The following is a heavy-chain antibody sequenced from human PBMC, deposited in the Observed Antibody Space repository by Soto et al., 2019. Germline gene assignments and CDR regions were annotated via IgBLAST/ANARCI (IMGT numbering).Heavy chain of an antibody. D-gene: IGHD3-16*01. CDR2: VYYAGAT. V-gene: IGHV4-59*01. Sequence: QVQLQESGPGLVRASETLSLTCTVSGDAMSSNYWSWIRQPPGKGLEWIGYVYYAGATSYNPSLKSRVTISVDTSKNQFSLKLSSVTAADTAVYYCARAMGDWGTYYYYYGMDVWGQGTTVTVSS. CDR3: ARAMGDWGTYYYYYGMDV. J-gene: IGHJ6*02. CDR1: GDAMSSNY.